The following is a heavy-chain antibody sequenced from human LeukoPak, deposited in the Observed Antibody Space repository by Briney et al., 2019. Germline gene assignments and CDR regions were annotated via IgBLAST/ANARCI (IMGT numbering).Heavy chain of an antibody. CDR2: IIPIFGTA. V-gene: IGHV1-69*13. CDR3: ARGSKIQKRIVTLLIVLPRVHDGYYYYMDV. J-gene: IGHJ6*03. Sequence: VASVKVSCKASGGTFSSYAISWVRQAPGQGLEWMGGIIPIFGTANYAQKFQGRVTITADESTSTAYMELSSLRSEDTAVYYCARGSKIQKRIVTLLIVLPRVHDGYYYYMDVWGKGTTVTVSS. CDR1: GGTFSSYA. D-gene: IGHD2/OR15-2a*01.